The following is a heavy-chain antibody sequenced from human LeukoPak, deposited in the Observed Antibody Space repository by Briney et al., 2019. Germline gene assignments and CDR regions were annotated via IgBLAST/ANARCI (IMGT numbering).Heavy chain of an antibody. CDR2: FSSSVST. V-gene: IGHV4-4*08. CDR3: AREGGSYRPLDY. D-gene: IGHD3-16*02. J-gene: IGHJ4*02. CDR1: GASISSYY. Sequence: SETLSLTCIVSGASISSYYWTWIRQPPGKGLEWIGYFSSSVSTGYNPSLESRVAISVDTSNNQFSLKLRSVAAADTAVYYCAREGGSYRPLDYSGQETLVTVSS.